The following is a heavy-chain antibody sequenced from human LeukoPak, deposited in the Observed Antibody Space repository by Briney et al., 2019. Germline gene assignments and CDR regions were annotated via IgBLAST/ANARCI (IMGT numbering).Heavy chain of an antibody. V-gene: IGHV1-18*01. CDR2: VSAYNGNT. Sequence: GASVKVSCKASGYTFTSYDINWVRQATGQGLEWMGWVSAYNGNTNYAQKLQGRVTMTTDTSTSTAYMELRSLRSDDTAVYYCARDIAAAGTEGYYYYYMDVWGKGTTVTISS. J-gene: IGHJ6*03. D-gene: IGHD6-13*01. CDR3: ARDIAAAGTEGYYYYYMDV. CDR1: GYTFTSYD.